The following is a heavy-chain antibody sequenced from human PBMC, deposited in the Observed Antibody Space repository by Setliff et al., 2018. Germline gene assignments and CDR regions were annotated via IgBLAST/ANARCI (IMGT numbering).Heavy chain of an antibody. CDR2: IYHSGST. V-gene: IGHV4-4*02. CDR3: ARRHLLSWFDS. CDR1: GGSISSSNW. Sequence: SETLSLTCAVSGGSISSSNWWSWVRQPPGKGLEWIGEIYHSGSTNYNPSLKRRVTISVDTSKNQFSLKLSSVTAADTATYYCARRHLLSWFDSWGQGHLVTVSS. J-gene: IGHJ5*01.